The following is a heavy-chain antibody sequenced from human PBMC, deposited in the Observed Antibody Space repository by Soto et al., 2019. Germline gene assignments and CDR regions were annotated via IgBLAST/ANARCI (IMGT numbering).Heavy chain of an antibody. CDR2: ISGSGGST. D-gene: IGHD4-17*01. CDR3: AKVLYAPYGPYFDY. CDR1: GFTFSSYA. Sequence: EVQLLESGGGLVQPGGSLRLSCAASGFTFSSYAMSWVRQAPGKGLEWVSAISGSGGSTYYADSVKGRFTISRDNSKNTLYLQMDSLRAEDMSVYYCAKVLYAPYGPYFDYLVQGSLVTVSS. V-gene: IGHV3-23*01. J-gene: IGHJ4*02.